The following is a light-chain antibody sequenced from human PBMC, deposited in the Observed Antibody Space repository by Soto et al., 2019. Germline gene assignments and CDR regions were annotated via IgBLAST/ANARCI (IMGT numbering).Light chain of an antibody. CDR1: QSISSW. CDR3: QQYNSFPT. CDR2: KAS. Sequence: DLQMTQSPSTLSASVGDRVTITCRASQSISSWLAWYQQKPGKAPKLLIYKASSLESGVPSRFSGSGSGTEFTLTISSLQPDDFVTYYCQQYNSFPTFGQGTKVEIK. J-gene: IGKJ1*01. V-gene: IGKV1-5*03.